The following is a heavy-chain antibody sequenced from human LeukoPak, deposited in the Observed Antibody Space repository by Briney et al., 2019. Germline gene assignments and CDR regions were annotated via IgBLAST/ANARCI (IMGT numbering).Heavy chain of an antibody. V-gene: IGHV4-39*07. CDR2: IYYSGST. CDR3: ARVFGYYYYYYGMDV. CDR1: GGSISSSSYY. Sequence: PSETLSLTCTVSGGSISSSSYYWGWIRQPPGKGLEWMGSIYYSGSTYYNPSLKSRVTISVDTSKNQFSLKLSSVTAADTAVYYCARVFGYYYYYYGMDVWGQGTTVTVSS. D-gene: IGHD3-16*01. J-gene: IGHJ6*02.